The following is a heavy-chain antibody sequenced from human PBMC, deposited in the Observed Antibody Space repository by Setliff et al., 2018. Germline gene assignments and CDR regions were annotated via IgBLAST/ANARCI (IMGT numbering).Heavy chain of an antibody. Sequence: ASVKVSCKASGGTFSTYGITWVRQAPGQGLEWVGGIMPIFGTINYAQKFQGRVTITADDSTSTVYMELSSLRSDDTALYYCAREEGYYYDSTDYYYYMDVWGKGTTVTVAS. CDR2: IMPIFGTI. CDR3: AREEGYYYDSTDYYYYMDV. CDR1: GGTFSTYG. D-gene: IGHD3-22*01. V-gene: IGHV1-69*13. J-gene: IGHJ6*03.